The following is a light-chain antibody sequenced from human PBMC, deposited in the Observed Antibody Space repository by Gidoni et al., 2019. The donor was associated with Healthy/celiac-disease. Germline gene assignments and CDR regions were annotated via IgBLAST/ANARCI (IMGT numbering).Light chain of an antibody. Sequence: EIVMTQSPDTLSVSPGERATLSCRASQRVSSNLTWYQQKPGQAPRLLIYGASTRATGIPARFSVSGSGTEFTLTISSLQSEDFAVYYCQQYNNWPPWTFGQGTKVEIK. CDR1: QRVSSN. J-gene: IGKJ1*01. CDR2: GAS. V-gene: IGKV3-15*01. CDR3: QQYNNWPPWT.